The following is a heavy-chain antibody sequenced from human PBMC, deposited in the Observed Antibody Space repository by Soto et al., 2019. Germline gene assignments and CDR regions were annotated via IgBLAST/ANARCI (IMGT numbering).Heavy chain of an antibody. J-gene: IGHJ6*02. Sequence: QVQLQESGPGLVKPSQTLSLTCTVSGGSISSGGYYWSWIRQHPGKGLEWMGYIYYSGSTYYNPSLKSRVTISVDTSKNQCSLKLSSVTAADTAVYYCARVPAPLPYYGMDVWGQGTTVTVSS. CDR2: IYYSGST. CDR1: GGSISSGGYY. V-gene: IGHV4-31*03. CDR3: ARVPAPLPYYGMDV.